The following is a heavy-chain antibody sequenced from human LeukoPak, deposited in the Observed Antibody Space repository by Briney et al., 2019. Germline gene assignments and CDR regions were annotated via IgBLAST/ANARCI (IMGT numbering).Heavy chain of an antibody. Sequence: ASVKVSCKVSGYTLTELSMHWVRQAPGKGLEWMGGFDPEDGETIYAQKFQGRVTMTEDTSTDTAYMELSSLRSEDTAVYYCATASWGQWLVPPKGTDKYYFDHWGQGTLVTVSS. CDR1: GYTLTELS. V-gene: IGHV1-24*01. CDR2: FDPEDGET. J-gene: IGHJ4*02. D-gene: IGHD6-19*01. CDR3: ATASWGQWLVPPKGTDKYYFDH.